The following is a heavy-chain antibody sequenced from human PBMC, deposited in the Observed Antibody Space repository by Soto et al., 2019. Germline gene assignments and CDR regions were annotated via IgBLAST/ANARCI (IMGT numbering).Heavy chain of an antibody. D-gene: IGHD6-13*01. V-gene: IGHV4-31*02. CDR3: ARDLGRIAAALDV. J-gene: IGHJ6*02. CDR2: IYYSGST. CDR1: GGSISSGGYY. Sequence: KPSETLSLTCTVSGGSISSGGYYWSWIRQHPGKGLEWIGYIYYSGSTYYNPSLKSRVTISVDTSKNQFSLKLSSVTAADTAVYYCARDLGRIAAALDVWGQGTTVTVSS.